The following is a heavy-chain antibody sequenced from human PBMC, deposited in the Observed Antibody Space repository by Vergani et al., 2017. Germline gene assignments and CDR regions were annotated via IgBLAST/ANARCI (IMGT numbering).Heavy chain of an antibody. CDR1: GGSISSGGYY. CDR2: IYYSGST. V-gene: IGHV4-31*03. Sequence: QVQLQESGPGLVKPSQTLSLTCTVSGGSISSGGYYWSWIRQHPGKGLEWIGYIYYSGSTYYNPSLKSRVTISVDTSKNQFSLKLSSVTAADTAVYYCAGGIRLGELSSFETDDWGQGTLVTVSS. D-gene: IGHD3-16*02. J-gene: IGHJ4*02. CDR3: AGGIRLGELSSFETDD.